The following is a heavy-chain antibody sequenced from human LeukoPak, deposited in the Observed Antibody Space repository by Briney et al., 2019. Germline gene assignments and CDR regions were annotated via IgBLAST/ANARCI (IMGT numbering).Heavy chain of an antibody. CDR1: GFTVSSNS. D-gene: IGHD6-13*01. V-gene: IGHV3-53*01. J-gene: IGHJ4*02. CDR3: AKDSHSWSRDY. Sequence: GGSLRLSCTVSGFTVSSNSMSWVRQAPGKGLEWVSFIYSDNTHYSDSVKGRFTISRDNSKNTLYLQMNSLRAEDTAVYYCAKDSHSWSRDYWGQGTLVTVSS. CDR2: IYSDNT.